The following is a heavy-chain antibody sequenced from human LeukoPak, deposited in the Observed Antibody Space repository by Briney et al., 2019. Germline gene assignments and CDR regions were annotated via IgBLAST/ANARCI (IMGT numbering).Heavy chain of an antibody. J-gene: IGHJ4*02. V-gene: IGHV4-59*08. D-gene: IGHD1-20*01. CDR3: ARHLSITGTTGFDY. CDR2: IYYSGST. CDR1: GGSISSYY. Sequence: PSETLSLTCTVSGGSISSYYWSWIRQPPGKGLEWIGYIYYSGSTNYNPSLKSRVTISVDTSKNQFSLKLSSVTAADTAVYYCARHLSITGTTGFDYWGQGTLVTVSS.